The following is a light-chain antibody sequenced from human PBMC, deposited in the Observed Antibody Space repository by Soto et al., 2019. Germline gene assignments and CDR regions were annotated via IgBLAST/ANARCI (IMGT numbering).Light chain of an antibody. V-gene: IGKV3-20*01. CDR1: QSVSSSY. Sequence: LSLSPGERATLSCRASQSVSSSYLAWYQQKPGQAPRLLIYGASSRATGIPDRFSGSGSGTDFTLTISRLEPEDFAVYYCQQYGSSPETFGQGTK. CDR3: QQYGSSPET. CDR2: GAS. J-gene: IGKJ1*01.